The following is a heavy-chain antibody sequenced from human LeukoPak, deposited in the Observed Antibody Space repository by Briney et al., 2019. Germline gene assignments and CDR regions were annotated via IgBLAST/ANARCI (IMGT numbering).Heavy chain of an antibody. CDR2: ISWNSGSI. CDR1: GFTFDDYA. Sequence: GGSLRLSCAASGFTFDDYAMHWVRQAPGKGLEWVSGISWNSGSIGYADSVKGRFTISRDNAKNSLYLQMNSLRAEDTALYYCARAVEMATIGDAFDIWGQGTMVSVSS. D-gene: IGHD5-24*01. V-gene: IGHV3-9*01. CDR3: ARAVEMATIGDAFDI. J-gene: IGHJ3*02.